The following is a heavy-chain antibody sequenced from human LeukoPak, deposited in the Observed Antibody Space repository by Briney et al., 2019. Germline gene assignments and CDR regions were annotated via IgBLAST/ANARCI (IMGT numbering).Heavy chain of an antibody. V-gene: IGHV4-59*01. CDR3: ARVGGTYYYEDY. CDR2: LFYSGST. Sequence: SETLSLTCTVSGGSISSDYWSWIRQPPGKGLEWIGYLFYSGSTNYNPSLKSRVTISVDTPKNQFSLKLTSVTAADTAVYYCARVGGTYYYEDYRGQGTLVTVSS. CDR1: GGSISSDY. D-gene: IGHD1-26*01. J-gene: IGHJ4*02.